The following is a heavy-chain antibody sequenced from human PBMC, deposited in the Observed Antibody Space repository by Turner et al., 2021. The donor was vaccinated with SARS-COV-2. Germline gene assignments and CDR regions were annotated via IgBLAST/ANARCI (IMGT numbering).Heavy chain of an antibody. V-gene: IGHV3-53*04. J-gene: IGHJ6*02. Sequence: EVQLVESGGGLVQLGGSLRLSCAASGVTVSSNYMSWVRQAPGKGLEWVSVIYSGGSTFYADSVKGRFTISRHNSKNTLYLQMNSLRAEDTAVYYCARDLLAYGMDVWGQGTTVTVSS. CDR3: ARDLLAYGMDV. CDR2: IYSGGST. CDR1: GVTVSSNY. D-gene: IGHD3-3*02.